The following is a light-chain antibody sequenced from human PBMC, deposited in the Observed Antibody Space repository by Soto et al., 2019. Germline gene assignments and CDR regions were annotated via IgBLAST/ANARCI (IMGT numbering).Light chain of an antibody. CDR3: QQYGTSPFI. J-gene: IGKJ4*01. CDR2: GAS. CDR1: QSVSSS. V-gene: IGKV3-20*01. Sequence: EIVLTQSPDTLSLSPGERATHSCRASQSVSSSLAWYQQRPGQAPRLLIYGASIRVTGIPDRFSGSGSGTDFTLTVSRLEPEDFAVYHCQQYGTSPFIFVGGTKVEIK.